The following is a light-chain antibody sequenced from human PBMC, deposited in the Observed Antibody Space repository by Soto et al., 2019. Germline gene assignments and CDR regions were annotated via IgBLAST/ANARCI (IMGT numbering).Light chain of an antibody. CDR3: QQYGSSHIYT. V-gene: IGKV3-20*01. CDR2: GAS. Sequence: DIVLTQSPGTLSLSPGERATLSCRASQSLSGNYLAWYQQRPGQPPRLLIYGASSRATGIPDRFSGSGSGTDFTLTISRLEPEDFAVYICQQYGSSHIYTFGQGTKLEIK. CDR1: QSLSGNY. J-gene: IGKJ2*01.